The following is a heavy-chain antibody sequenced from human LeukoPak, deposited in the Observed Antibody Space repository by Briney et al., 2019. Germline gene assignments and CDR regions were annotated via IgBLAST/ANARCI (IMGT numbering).Heavy chain of an antibody. D-gene: IGHD3-22*01. V-gene: IGHV1-18*01. CDR2: ISAYNGNT. CDR1: GYTFTSYG. CDR3: ARGQKRTTYYDSSDPYFDY. Sequence: ASVTVSCKASGYTFTSYGISWVRQAPGQGLEWMGWISAYNGNTNYAQKLQGRVTMTTDTSTSTAYMELRSLRSDDTAVYYCARGQKRTTYYDSSDPYFDYWGQGTLVTVPS. J-gene: IGHJ4*02.